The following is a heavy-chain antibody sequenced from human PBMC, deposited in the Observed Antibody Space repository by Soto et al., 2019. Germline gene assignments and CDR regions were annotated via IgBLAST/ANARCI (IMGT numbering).Heavy chain of an antibody. J-gene: IGHJ5*02. D-gene: IGHD6-19*01. CDR2: VSHDEINR. CDR3: AREPLGATVPGFLYNWFDP. Sequence: QVQLVESGGGEVQPGRSLTLSCAASGFDFSNYGMHWVRQAPGKGLEWVAAVSHDEINRFYVDSVKVRFTISRDNSKNTVYLQMNSLKTEDSAVYFCAREPLGATVPGFLYNWFDPWGQGTLVTVSS. CDR1: GFDFSNYG. V-gene: IGHV3-30*03.